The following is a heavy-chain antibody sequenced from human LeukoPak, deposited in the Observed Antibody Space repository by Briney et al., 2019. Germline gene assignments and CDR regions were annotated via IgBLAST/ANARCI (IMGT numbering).Heavy chain of an antibody. CDR2: IYYSGST. CDR3: ARGRLIYCSSTSCYRSNWFDP. J-gene: IGHJ5*02. CDR1: GGSISSGDYY. Sequence: SETLSLTCTVSGGSISSGDYYWRWIRQPPGKGREWIGYIYYSGSTYYNPSLKSRVTISVDTSKNQFSLKLSSVTAADTAVYYCARGRLIYCSSTSCYRSNWFDPWGQGTLVTVSS. D-gene: IGHD2-2*01. V-gene: IGHV4-30-4*08.